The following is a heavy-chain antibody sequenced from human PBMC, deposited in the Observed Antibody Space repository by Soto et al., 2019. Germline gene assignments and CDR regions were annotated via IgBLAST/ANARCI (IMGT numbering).Heavy chain of an antibody. CDR3: AKDQTVGYYYDSSLNAFDI. CDR1: GFTFSSYA. V-gene: IGHV3-23*01. Sequence: QPGGSLRLSCAASGFTFSSYAMSWVRQAPGKGLEWVSAISGSGGSTYYADSVKGRFTISRDNSKNTLYLQMNSLRAEDTAVYYCAKDQTVGYYYDSSLNAFDIWGQGTMVTVSS. D-gene: IGHD3-22*01. CDR2: ISGSGGST. J-gene: IGHJ3*02.